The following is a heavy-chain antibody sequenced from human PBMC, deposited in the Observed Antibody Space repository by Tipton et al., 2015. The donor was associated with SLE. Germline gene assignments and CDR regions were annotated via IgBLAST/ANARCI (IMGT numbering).Heavy chain of an antibody. Sequence: SLRLSCAATGFTFTAYTMNWIRQAPGKGLEWVSSISSSRTSIYYSDSVKGRFTVSRDNTENSLYLQMNSLRVEDTAVYYCARGPMVRENDAFDIWGQGTMVTVSS. CDR3: ARGPMVRENDAFDI. CDR2: ISSSRTSI. J-gene: IGHJ3*02. CDR1: GFTFTAYT. V-gene: IGHV3-21*03. D-gene: IGHD3-10*01.